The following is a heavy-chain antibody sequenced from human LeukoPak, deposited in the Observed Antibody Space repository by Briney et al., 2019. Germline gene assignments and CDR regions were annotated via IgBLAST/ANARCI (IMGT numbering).Heavy chain of an antibody. CDR3: ATPPFAYGSGSLVDY. V-gene: IGHV1-69-2*01. CDR1: GYTFTGYY. CDR2: VDPEDGET. D-gene: IGHD3-10*01. J-gene: IGHJ4*02. Sequence: GASVKVSCKASGYTFTGYYMHWVQQAPGKGLEWMGLVDPEDGETIYAEKFQGRVTITADTSTDTAYMELSSLRSEDTAVYYCATPPFAYGSGSLVDYWGQGTLVTVSS.